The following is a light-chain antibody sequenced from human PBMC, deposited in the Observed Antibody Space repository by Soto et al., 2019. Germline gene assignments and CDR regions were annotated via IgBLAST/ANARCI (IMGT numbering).Light chain of an antibody. J-gene: IGKJ2*01. CDR2: DAS. CDR3: QQRLNWPRFT. V-gene: IGKV3-11*01. CDR1: QSVSSY. Sequence: EIVLTQSPATLSLSPGERATLSCRASQSVSSYLAWYQQKPGQAPRLLIYDASNRATGIPARFSGGGSGTDFTLTISSLEPEDFAVYYCQQRLNWPRFTFGQGTKLEIK.